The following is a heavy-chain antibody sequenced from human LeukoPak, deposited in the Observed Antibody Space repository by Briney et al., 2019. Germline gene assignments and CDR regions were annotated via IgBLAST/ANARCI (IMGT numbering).Heavy chain of an antibody. J-gene: IGHJ4*02. CDR2: IIPILGIA. CDR3: ARVPSYDSSGYDDY. V-gene: IGHV1-69*04. D-gene: IGHD3-22*01. Sequence: SVKVSCKASGRTFSSYAISWVRQAPGQGLEWMGRIIPILGIANYAQKFQGRVTITADKSTSTAYMELSSLRSEDTAVYYCARVPSYDSSGYDDYWGQGTLVTVSS. CDR1: GRTFSSYA.